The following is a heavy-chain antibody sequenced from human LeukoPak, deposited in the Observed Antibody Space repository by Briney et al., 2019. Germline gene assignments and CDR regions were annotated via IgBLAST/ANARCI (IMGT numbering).Heavy chain of an antibody. V-gene: IGHV3-21*04. J-gene: IGHJ3*02. CDR3: AKSHFTGATGTGRAFHI. CDR1: GFTFSSYS. Sequence: PGGSLRLSCATSGFTFSSYSMTWVRQARGRGLEWVSSISRSSSYIYYADSVKGRFTISRDNAKNSLYLQMSSLRAEDTAIFYCAKSHFTGATGTGRAFHIWGQGTRVTVSS. CDR2: ISRSSSYI. D-gene: IGHD1-1*01.